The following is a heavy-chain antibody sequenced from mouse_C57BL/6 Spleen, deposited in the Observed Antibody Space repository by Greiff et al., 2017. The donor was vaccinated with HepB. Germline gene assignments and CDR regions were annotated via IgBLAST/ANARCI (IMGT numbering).Heavy chain of an antibody. D-gene: IGHD2-4*01. CDR3: ARIGDYDRYFDV. CDR2: ISSGSSTI. Sequence: EVQVVESGGGLVKPGGSLKLSCAASGFTFSDYGMHWVRQAPEKGLEWVAYISSGSSTIYYADTVKGRFTISRDNAKNTLFLQMTSLRSEDTAMYYCARIGDYDRYFDVWGTGTTVTVSS. J-gene: IGHJ1*03. V-gene: IGHV5-17*01. CDR1: GFTFSDYG.